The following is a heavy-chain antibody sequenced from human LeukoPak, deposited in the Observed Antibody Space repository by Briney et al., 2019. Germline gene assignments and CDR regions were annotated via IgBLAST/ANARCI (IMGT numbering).Heavy chain of an antibody. CDR3: AKCPVEGFYYGSATYAYYFDY. D-gene: IGHD3-10*01. CDR2: ISGSGGGT. V-gene: IGHV3-23*01. CDR1: GFTFRNYA. J-gene: IGHJ4*02. Sequence: GGSLRLSCAASGFTFRNYALSWVRQAPGKGLEWVSPISGSGGGTYYADSVEGRFTISRDSAKNTVYLHTNSLRAEDTAVYYCAKCPVEGFYYGSATYAYYFDYWGRGTLVTVSS.